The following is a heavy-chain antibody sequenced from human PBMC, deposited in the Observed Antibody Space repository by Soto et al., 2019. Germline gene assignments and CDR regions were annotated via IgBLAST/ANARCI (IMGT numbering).Heavy chain of an antibody. V-gene: IGHV1-69*02. D-gene: IGHD4-4*01. CDR2: IIPILGIA. CDR1: GGTFSSYT. Sequence: SVKVSCKASGGTFSSYTISWVRQAPGQGLEWMGRIIPILGIANYAQKFQGRVTITADKSTSTAYMELSSLRSEDTAVYYCARSTVTTNAPPPPDYWGQGTLVTVSS. CDR3: ARSTVTTNAPPPPDY. J-gene: IGHJ4*02.